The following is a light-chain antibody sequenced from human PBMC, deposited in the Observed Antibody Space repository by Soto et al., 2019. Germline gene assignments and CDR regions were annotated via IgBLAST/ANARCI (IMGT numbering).Light chain of an antibody. CDR3: CSYAGSYSLYV. J-gene: IGLJ1*01. V-gene: IGLV2-11*01. Sequence: QSLLTQPRSVSGSPGQSVTISCTGTSSDVGDYNYVSWYQQHPGKAPKLMIYDVSKRPSGVPDRFSGSKSGNTASLTISGLQAEDEADYYCCSYAGSYSLYVFGTGTKLTVL. CDR2: DVS. CDR1: SSDVGDYNY.